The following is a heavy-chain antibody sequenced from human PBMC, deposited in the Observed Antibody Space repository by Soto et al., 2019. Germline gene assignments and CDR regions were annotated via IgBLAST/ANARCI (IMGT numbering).Heavy chain of an antibody. CDR3: ARPVVAGTPDY. CDR2: ISADGSSQ. CDR1: GFTFSRSP. V-gene: IGHV3-30-3*01. D-gene: IGHD2-15*01. Sequence: QVQLVESGGGEVQPGTSLRLSCAASGFTFSRSPMHWVRQAPGKGLDWVGLISADGSSQHYADSVRGRFIISRDNFRSTVSLHMDRLRADDTAVYYCARPVVAGTPDYWGQGTLVSVSS. J-gene: IGHJ4*02.